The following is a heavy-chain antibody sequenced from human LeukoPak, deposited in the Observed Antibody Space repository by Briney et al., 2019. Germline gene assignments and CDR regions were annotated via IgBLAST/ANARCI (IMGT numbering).Heavy chain of an antibody. CDR3: ARDRDGSGSYYKKGDAFDI. Sequence: PSGTLSLTCTVSGGSINDYYWTWIRQPPGKGLEWIGYISDSGSTNYNPSLKSRVTISVDTSKNQFSLKLSSVTAADTAVYYCARDRDGSGSYYKKGDAFDIWGQGTMVTVSS. V-gene: IGHV4-59*01. D-gene: IGHD3-10*01. CDR2: ISDSGST. J-gene: IGHJ3*02. CDR1: GGSINDYY.